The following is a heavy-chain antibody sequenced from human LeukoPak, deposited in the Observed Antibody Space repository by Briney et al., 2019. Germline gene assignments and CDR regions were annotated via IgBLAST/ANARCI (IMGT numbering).Heavy chain of an antibody. CDR2: IIPIFGTA. J-gene: IGHJ4*02. CDR3: AREITIFGVVRRTRYFDY. Sequence: SVKVSCKASGGTFSSYAISWVRQAPGQGLEWMGGIIPIFGTANYAQKFQGRVTVTADESTSTAYMELSSLRPEDTAVYYCAREITIFGVVRRTRYFDYWGQGTLVTVSS. V-gene: IGHV1-69*13. CDR1: GGTFSSYA. D-gene: IGHD3-3*01.